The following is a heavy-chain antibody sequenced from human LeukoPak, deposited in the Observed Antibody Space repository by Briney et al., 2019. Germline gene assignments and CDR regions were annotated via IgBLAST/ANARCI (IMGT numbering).Heavy chain of an antibody. CDR1: GYTFTDYY. J-gene: IGHJ4*02. CDR2: INPNSGVT. CDR3: ARDLGYYSDY. Sequence: VASVKVSCKASGYTFTDYYIHWVRQAPGQGLEWMGWINPNSGVTNYAQKFQGRVTMTTDTSTSTAYMELRSLRSDDTAVYYCARDLGYYSDYWGQGTLVTVSS. D-gene: IGHD6-13*01. V-gene: IGHV1-2*02.